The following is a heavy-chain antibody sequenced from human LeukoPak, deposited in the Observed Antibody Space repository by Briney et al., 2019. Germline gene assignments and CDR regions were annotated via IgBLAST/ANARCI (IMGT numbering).Heavy chain of an antibody. D-gene: IGHD7-27*01. CDR1: GFTFSNYG. CDR3: ARGRPGMGIVIDY. Sequence: GGSLRPSCAASGFTFSNYGMHWVRQAPGKGLEWVAVIWYDGSYKYYVDSVKGRFTISRDSAKNSVYLQMDSLRAEDTAVYYCARGRPGMGIVIDYWGQGTLVTVSS. V-gene: IGHV3-33*01. CDR2: IWYDGSYK. J-gene: IGHJ4*02.